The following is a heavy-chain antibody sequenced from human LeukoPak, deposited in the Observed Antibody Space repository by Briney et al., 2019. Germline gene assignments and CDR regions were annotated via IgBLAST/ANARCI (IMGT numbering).Heavy chain of an antibody. Sequence: SEALSLTCTVSGDPISTSSDYKWTWIRQPPRKGLEWIGYIYYSGSTNYNPSLQSRVTISVDTSNNQFSLKLTSVTAADTAVYYCAREYSAFDYWGQGTLVTVSS. J-gene: IGHJ4*02. CDR1: GDPISTSSDYK. CDR2: IYYSGST. V-gene: IGHV4-61*08. D-gene: IGHD5-12*01. CDR3: AREYSAFDY.